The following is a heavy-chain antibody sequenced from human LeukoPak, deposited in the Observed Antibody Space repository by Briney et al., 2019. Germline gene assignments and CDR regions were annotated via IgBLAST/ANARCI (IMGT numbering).Heavy chain of an antibody. Sequence: SETLSLTCTVSGGSISSSTYYWGWIRQPPGKGLEWIGSIYYSGNTYYNPSLKSRVTISVDTSKNQFSLKLSSVTAADTAVYYCARGRRSSSGWYGGRWFDPWGQGTLVTVSS. CDR1: GGSISSSTYY. V-gene: IGHV4-39*01. CDR2: IYYSGNT. J-gene: IGHJ5*02. CDR3: ARGRRSSSGWYGGRWFDP. D-gene: IGHD6-19*01.